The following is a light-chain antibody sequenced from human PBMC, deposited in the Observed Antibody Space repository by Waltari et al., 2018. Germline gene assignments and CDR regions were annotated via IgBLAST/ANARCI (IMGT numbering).Light chain of an antibody. CDR1: NIGSYS. CDR2: YDS. Sequence: SYVLTQPPSVSVAPGETARITCGGDNIGSYSVHWYQQRPGQAPMLVICYDSDRPSGIPERVSGSNSGNTATLTSSRVEAGDEAKYYCHVWHPDVDPGVFGTGTDVTVL. V-gene: IGLV3-21*04. CDR3: HVWHPDVDPGV. J-gene: IGLJ1*01.